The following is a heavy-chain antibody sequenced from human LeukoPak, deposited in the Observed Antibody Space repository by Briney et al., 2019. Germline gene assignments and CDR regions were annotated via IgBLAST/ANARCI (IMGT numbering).Heavy chain of an antibody. CDR1: GFTFSSYA. Sequence: GGSLRLSCAASGFTFSSYAMHWVRQAPGKGLEYVSAISSNGGSTYYANSVKGRFTISRDNSKNTLYLQMNSLRAEDTAVYYCARDGPYYYDSSGYIGGAFDIWGQGTMVTVSS. J-gene: IGHJ3*02. V-gene: IGHV3-64*01. D-gene: IGHD3-22*01. CDR3: ARDGPYYYDSSGYIGGAFDI. CDR2: ISSNGGST.